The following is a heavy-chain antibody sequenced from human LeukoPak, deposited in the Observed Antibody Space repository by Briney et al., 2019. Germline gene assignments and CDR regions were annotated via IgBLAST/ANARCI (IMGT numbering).Heavy chain of an antibody. CDR1: GGSISSSSYY. D-gene: IGHD6-6*01. CDR3: ARFESSIASGVDY. J-gene: IGHJ4*02. CDR2: IYYSRST. V-gene: IGHV4-39*01. Sequence: PSETLSLTCTVSGGSISSSSYYWGWIRQPPGKGLEWIGSIYYSRSTYYNPSLKSRVTISVDTSKNQFSLKLSSVTAADTAVYYCARFESSIASGVDYWGQGTLVTVSS.